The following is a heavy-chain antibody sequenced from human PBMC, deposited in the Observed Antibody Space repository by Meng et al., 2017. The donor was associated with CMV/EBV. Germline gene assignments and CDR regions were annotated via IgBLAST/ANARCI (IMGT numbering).Heavy chain of an antibody. CDR3: ARDLMNCSSTSCANWFDP. CDR2: IYTSGST. Sequence: QVQLQGSGPVLVKPSETLSLTCTVSGGSISSYYWSWIRQPAGKGLEWIGRIYTSGSTNYNPSLKSRVTMSVDTSKNQFSLKLSSVTAADTAVYYCARDLMNCSSTSCANWFDPWGQGTLVTVSS. D-gene: IGHD2-2*01. V-gene: IGHV4-4*07. CDR1: GGSISSYY. J-gene: IGHJ5*02.